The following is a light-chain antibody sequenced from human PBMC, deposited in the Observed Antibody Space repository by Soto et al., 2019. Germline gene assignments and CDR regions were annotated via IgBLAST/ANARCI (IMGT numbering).Light chain of an antibody. CDR3: QQYGKSPLVT. CDR1: QSGSSSY. CDR2: GAS. Sequence: DIGLTQSPGTLSLSPGERATLSCRASQSGSSSYLAWYQQKPGKAPTLLIYGASSRATGIPDRFSGSSSGTEFTLTISRLEPAEVATYFRQQYGKSPLVTFGQGTRLEI. V-gene: IGKV3-20*01. J-gene: IGKJ5*01.